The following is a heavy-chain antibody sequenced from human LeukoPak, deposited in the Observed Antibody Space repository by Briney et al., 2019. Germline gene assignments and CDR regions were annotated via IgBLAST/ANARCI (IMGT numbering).Heavy chain of an antibody. J-gene: IGHJ4*02. Sequence: GGSLRLSCAASEFTFNTYTMNWVRQAPGKGLEWVSSITASSTAIYSADSVKGRFTISRDNAKNLLYLQMNSLRPEDTAVYYCARFSRDNDWGSYWGQGTLVTVSS. CDR2: ITASSTAI. CDR3: ARFSRDNDWGSY. D-gene: IGHD7-27*01. CDR1: EFTFNTYT. V-gene: IGHV3-21*01.